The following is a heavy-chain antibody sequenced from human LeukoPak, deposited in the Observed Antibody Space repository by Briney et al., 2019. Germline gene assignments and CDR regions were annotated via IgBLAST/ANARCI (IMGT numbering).Heavy chain of an antibody. V-gene: IGHV3-74*01. D-gene: IGHD5-18*01. CDR3: ARGASSGYRIDY. CDR2: ISKDGSTT. J-gene: IGHJ4*02. CDR1: GFTFSTQG. Sequence: PGGSLRLSCAASGFTFSTQGMHWVRQAPGKGLVWVSRISKDGSTTNYADSVKGRFTISRDNAKNTLYLQMNSLTAEDTALYYCARGASSGYRIDYWGQGTLVTVSS.